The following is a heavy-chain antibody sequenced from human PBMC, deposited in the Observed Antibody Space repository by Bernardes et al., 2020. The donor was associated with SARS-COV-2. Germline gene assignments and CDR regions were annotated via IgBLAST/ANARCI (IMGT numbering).Heavy chain of an antibody. D-gene: IGHD2-15*01. V-gene: IGHV4-59*01. CDR1: GGSISSSY. Sequence: SETLSLTCTVSGGSISSSYWSWIRQPPGPGLAWIGYLYYSGSTHYNPSLKSRVTISVDTSKNQFSLKLSSVTAADTAVYYCARGIVVAATPDAFDIWGQGNRVTVSS. CDR3: ARGIVVAATPDAFDI. J-gene: IGHJ3*02. CDR2: LYYSGST.